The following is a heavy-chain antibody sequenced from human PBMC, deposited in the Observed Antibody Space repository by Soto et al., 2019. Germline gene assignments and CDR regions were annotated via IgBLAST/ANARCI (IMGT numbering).Heavy chain of an antibody. J-gene: IGHJ5*02. CDR2: IYYGGST. D-gene: IGHD4-17*01. V-gene: IGHV4-31*03. CDR1: GGSISSGDHY. Sequence: PSETLSLTCTVSGGSISSGDHYWSWIRQYPGKGLEWIGYIYYGGSTYYNPSLKSRVFISVDTSKNQFSLHLTSVTATDTAVYYCARGNSYGVVNWFDPWGQGTLVTVPS. CDR3: ARGNSYGVVNWFDP.